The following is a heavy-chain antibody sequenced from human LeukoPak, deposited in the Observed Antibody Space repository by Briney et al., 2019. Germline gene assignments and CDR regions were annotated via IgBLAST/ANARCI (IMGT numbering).Heavy chain of an antibody. Sequence: GASVKVSCRASGYIFTDLYIHWLRQAPGQGLECMGRINPNSGDTNYAQDFQGRVTMTRDTSISTAYMELSRLTSDDTAVYYCARVQLLSDDVFNVWGQGTMVTVSS. CDR2: INPNSGDT. CDR3: ARVQLLSDDVFNV. D-gene: IGHD2-8*02. CDR1: GYIFTDLY. V-gene: IGHV1-2*02. J-gene: IGHJ3*01.